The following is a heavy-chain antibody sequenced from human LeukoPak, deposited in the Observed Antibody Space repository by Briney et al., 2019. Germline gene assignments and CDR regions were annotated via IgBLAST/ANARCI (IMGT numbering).Heavy chain of an antibody. J-gene: IGHJ5*02. Sequence: SETLSLTCTVSGYSISSGYYWGWIRQPPGKGLEWIGNIYHSGSTYYNPSLKSRGTISIDTSKNQFSLKLSSVTAADTAVYYCARAYSSAWYWNWFDPWGQGTLSPSPQ. CDR2: IYHSGST. V-gene: IGHV4-38-2*02. CDR3: ARAYSSAWYWNWFDP. CDR1: GYSISSGYY. D-gene: IGHD6-19*01.